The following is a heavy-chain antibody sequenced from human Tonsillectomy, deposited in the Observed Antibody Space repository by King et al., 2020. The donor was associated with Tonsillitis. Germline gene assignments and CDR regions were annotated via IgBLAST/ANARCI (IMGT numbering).Heavy chain of an antibody. J-gene: IGHJ4*02. CDR1: GFTFSDYY. Sequence: VQLVESGGGLVKPGGSLRLSCAASGFTFSDYYMTWIRQAPGKGLEWVSYISNTGTTMNYADSVRGRFTISRDDAKNSVYLQINNLRTDDTAMYYCGFFWGPRTQFDHWGRGALVIVSS. CDR2: ISNTGTTM. V-gene: IGHV3-11*01. D-gene: IGHD3-16*01. CDR3: GFFWGPRTQFDH.